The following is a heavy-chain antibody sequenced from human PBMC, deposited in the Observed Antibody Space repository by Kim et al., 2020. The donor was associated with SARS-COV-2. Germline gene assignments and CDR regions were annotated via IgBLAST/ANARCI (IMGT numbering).Heavy chain of an antibody. CDR1: GGSFSFYH. D-gene: IGHD6-19*01. CDR2: IYVSGST. J-gene: IGHJ4*02. Sequence: SETLSLICTVSGGSFSFYHWSWIRQPAGKGLEWIGRIYVSGSTNYNPSLKSRVTMSVDTSENQMSLRLTSVTAADTAMYYFARQVAGTDRRFDYWGQGILVTVSS. CDR3: ARQVAGTDRRFDY. V-gene: IGHV4-4*07.